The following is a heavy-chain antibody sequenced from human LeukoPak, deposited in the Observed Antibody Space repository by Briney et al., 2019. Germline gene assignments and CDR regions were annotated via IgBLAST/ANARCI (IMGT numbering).Heavy chain of an antibody. V-gene: IGHV1-69*05. D-gene: IGHD3-22*01. Sequence: SVKVSCKASGYTFTSYAISWVRQAPGQGLEWMGGIIPIFGTANYAQKFQGRVTITTDESTSTAYMELSSLRSEDTAVYYCASGRGDYDSSGYYYFDYWGQGTLVTVSS. CDR2: IIPIFGTA. J-gene: IGHJ4*02. CDR1: GYTFTSYA. CDR3: ASGRGDYDSSGYYYFDY.